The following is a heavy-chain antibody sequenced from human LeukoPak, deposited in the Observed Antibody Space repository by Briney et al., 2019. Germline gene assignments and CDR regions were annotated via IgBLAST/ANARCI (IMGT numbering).Heavy chain of an antibody. Sequence: ASVKVSCKASGYTFTGYYMHWVRQAPGQGLEWMGWINPNSGGTNYAQKFQGRVTMTRDTSISTAYMELSRLRSDDTAVYYCARSPYQGYYYYYMDVWGKGTTVTVSS. CDR3: ARSPYQGYYYYYMDV. CDR1: GYTFTGYY. J-gene: IGHJ6*03. CDR2: INPNSGGT. V-gene: IGHV1-2*02. D-gene: IGHD2-2*01.